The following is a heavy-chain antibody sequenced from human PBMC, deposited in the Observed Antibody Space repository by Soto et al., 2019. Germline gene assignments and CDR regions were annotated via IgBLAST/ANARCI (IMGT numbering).Heavy chain of an antibody. V-gene: IGHV4-59*01. J-gene: IGHJ4*02. CDR3: ARVGYCSSTSCYYFDY. Sequence: SETLSLTCTVSGGSISSYYWSWIRQPPGKGLEWIGYIYYSGSTNYNPYLKSRVTISVDTSKNQFSLKLSSVTAADTAVYYCARVGYCSSTSCYYFDYWGQGSLVAVSS. D-gene: IGHD2-2*01. CDR2: IYYSGST. CDR1: GGSISSYY.